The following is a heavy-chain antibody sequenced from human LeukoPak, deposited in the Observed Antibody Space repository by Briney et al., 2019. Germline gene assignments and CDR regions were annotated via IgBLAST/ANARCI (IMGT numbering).Heavy chain of an antibody. V-gene: IGHV3-11*04. J-gene: IGHJ4*02. CDR2: ISSSGSTI. CDR3: SRELVVVAATDY. D-gene: IGHD2-15*01. CDR1: GFTFSNYY. Sequence: GGSLRLSCAASGFTFSNYYMSWVRQAPGKGLEWVSYISSSGSTIYYAYSVNCRFTITRDNAKNSLYLQMNSLRAEDTAVYYCSRELVVVAATDYWGQGTLVTVSS.